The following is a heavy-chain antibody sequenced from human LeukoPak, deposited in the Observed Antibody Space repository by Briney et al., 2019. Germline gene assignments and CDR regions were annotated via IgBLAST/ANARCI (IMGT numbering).Heavy chain of an antibody. CDR2: IIPIFGTA. D-gene: IGHD5-24*01. J-gene: IGHJ6*02. CDR1: GGTFSSYA. CDR3: ARVSMATVHYYYYGMDV. Sequence: SVKVSCKASGGTFSSYAISWVRQAPGQGLEWMGGIIPIFGTANYAQKFQGRVTITADESTSTAYMELSSLRSEDTAVYYCARVSMATVHYYYYGMDVWGQGTTVTVSS. V-gene: IGHV1-69*13.